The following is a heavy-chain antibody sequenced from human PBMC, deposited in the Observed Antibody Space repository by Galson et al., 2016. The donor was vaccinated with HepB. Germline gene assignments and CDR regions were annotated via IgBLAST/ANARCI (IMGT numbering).Heavy chain of an antibody. Sequence: SVKVSCQASGYTFTTYAMHWVRQVPGQRLEWMGLINAGNGNTQYSQKFKGRVTITRDTSASTAYMELTSLTSEDPAVYSWARGIAVEPSANWFDPWGQGSLVTVSS. V-gene: IGHV1-3*01. D-gene: IGHD2-2*01. J-gene: IGHJ5*02. CDR3: ARGIAVEPSANWFDP. CDR2: INAGNGNT. CDR1: GYTFTTYA.